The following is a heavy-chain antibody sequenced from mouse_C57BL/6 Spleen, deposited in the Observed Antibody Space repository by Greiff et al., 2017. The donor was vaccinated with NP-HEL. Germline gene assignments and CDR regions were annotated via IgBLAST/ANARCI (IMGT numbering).Heavy chain of an antibody. J-gene: IGHJ2*01. CDR3: ARESITTVVAGY. Sequence: QVQLQQPGAELVKPGASVKMSCKASGYTFTDHTIHWMKQRPEQGLEWIGDIYPRDGSTKYNEKFKGKATLTADKSSSTAYMQLNSLTSESSAVYFSARESITTVVAGYRGKGTTLTVSS. CDR2: IYPRDGST. D-gene: IGHD1-1*01. CDR1: GYTFTDHT. V-gene: IGHV1-78*01.